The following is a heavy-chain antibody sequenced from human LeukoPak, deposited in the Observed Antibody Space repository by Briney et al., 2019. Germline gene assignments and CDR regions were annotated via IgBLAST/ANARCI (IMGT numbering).Heavy chain of an antibody. CDR3: ATGRDGYMRSPLLIDY. D-gene: IGHD5-24*01. Sequence: PSETLSLTCTVSVGSISSHYWNWIRQPPGKGLEWIGHIPYSWNTNYNPSLKSRVTISLDTAKNQFTLKVSSVTAADTALYYCATGRDGYMRSPLLIDYWGRGCGVTVS. CDR2: IPYSWNT. CDR1: VGSISSHY. J-gene: IGHJ4*02. V-gene: IGHV4-59*11.